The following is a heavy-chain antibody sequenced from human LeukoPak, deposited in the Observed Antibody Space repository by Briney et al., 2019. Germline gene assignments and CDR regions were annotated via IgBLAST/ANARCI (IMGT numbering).Heavy chain of an antibody. Sequence: GASVKVSCRASGGTFSSYTISWVRQAPGQGLEWMGRIIPIIGTEDYAQRFQGRVTITTDESRTTAYMELSSLRSEDTAVYYCARQRYYYGSGLLGSIDPWGQGTLVTVSS. CDR1: GGTFSSYT. V-gene: IGHV1-69*16. D-gene: IGHD3-10*01. CDR3: ARQRYYYGSGLLGSIDP. CDR2: IIPIIGTE. J-gene: IGHJ5*02.